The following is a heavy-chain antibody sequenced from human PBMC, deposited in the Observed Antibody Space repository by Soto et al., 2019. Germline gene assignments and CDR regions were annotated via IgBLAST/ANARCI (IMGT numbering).Heavy chain of an antibody. Sequence: SETLSLTCTVSGGSISSGDYYWSWIRQPPGKGLEWIGYIYYSGSTYYNPSLKSRVTISVDTSKNQFSLKLSSVTAADTAVYYCARGGYYGGNPDFDYWGQGILVTVSS. CDR3: ARGGYYGGNPDFDY. CDR2: IYYSGST. CDR1: GGSISSGDYY. V-gene: IGHV4-30-4*01. J-gene: IGHJ4*02. D-gene: IGHD4-17*01.